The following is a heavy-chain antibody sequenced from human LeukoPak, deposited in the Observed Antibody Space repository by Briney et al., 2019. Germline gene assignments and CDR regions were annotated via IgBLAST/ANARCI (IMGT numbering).Heavy chain of an antibody. CDR2: ISAYNGNT. CDR1: GYTFTSYG. J-gene: IGHJ6*03. CDR3: ARDWQTYCSGGSCYQGDYYYMDV. D-gene: IGHD2-15*01. V-gene: IGHV1-18*01. Sequence: GASVKVSCKASGYTFTSYGISWVRQAPGQGLGWMGWISAYNGNTNYAQKLQGRVTMATDTSTRTAYMELRSLRSDDTAVYYCARDWQTYCSGGSCYQGDYYYMDVWGKGSTVTVAS.